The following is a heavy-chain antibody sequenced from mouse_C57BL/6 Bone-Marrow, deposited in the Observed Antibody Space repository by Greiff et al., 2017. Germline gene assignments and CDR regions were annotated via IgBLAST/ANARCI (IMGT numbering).Heavy chain of an antibody. D-gene: IGHD1-1*01. CDR3: ARGDYGSSYYFDY. Sequence: DVMLVEPGGGLVKPGASLKLSCAASGFTFSSYAMSWVRQTPEKRLEWVATISDGSGYTYYPDNVKGRFTLSRDNAKNNLYLQMSHLKSEDTAMYYCARGDYGSSYYFDYWGQGTTLTVSS. CDR2: ISDGSGYT. J-gene: IGHJ2*01. V-gene: IGHV5-4*03. CDR1: GFTFSSYA.